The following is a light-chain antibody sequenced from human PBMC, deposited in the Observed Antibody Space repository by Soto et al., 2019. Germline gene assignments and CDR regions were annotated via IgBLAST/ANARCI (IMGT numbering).Light chain of an antibody. Sequence: EIVLTQSPGTLSLSPGERATLSCRASQSVTSSYLAWYQQKPGQAPRLLIYDASTRGTGIPARFSGSGSGTELTLTISRLQSEDFAVYYCQQYNNWPITFGQGTRLEIK. J-gene: IGKJ5*01. CDR1: QSVTSSY. CDR2: DAS. CDR3: QQYNNWPIT. V-gene: IGKV3-15*01.